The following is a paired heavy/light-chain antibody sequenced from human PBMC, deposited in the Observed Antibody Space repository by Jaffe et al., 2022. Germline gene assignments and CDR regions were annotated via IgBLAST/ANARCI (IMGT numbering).Heavy chain of an antibody. CDR2: ISSSGSAI. CDR3: AREWSSGSYPDAFDI. CDR1: GFTFSNYE. J-gene: IGHJ3*02. Sequence: EVQVVESGGGLVQPGGSLRLSCAASGFTFSNYEMNWVRQAPGKGLEWVSYISSSGSAIHYADSVKGRCTISRDNAKNSLYLQMNSLRAEDTAVYYCAREWSSGSYPDAFDIWGQGTMVTVSS. V-gene: IGHV3-48*03. D-gene: IGHD1-26*01.
Light chain of an antibody. CDR2: AAS. J-gene: IGKJ5*01. CDR1: QSISTY. CDR3: QQGHSPPRT. Sequence: DIQMTQSPSSLSASVGDRVTITCRASQSISTYLNWYQQKPGKAPNLLIYAASSLQSGVPSRFSGSGSGTDFTLTISSLQPEDFATYFCQQGHSPPRTFGQGTRLEIK. V-gene: IGKV1-39*01.